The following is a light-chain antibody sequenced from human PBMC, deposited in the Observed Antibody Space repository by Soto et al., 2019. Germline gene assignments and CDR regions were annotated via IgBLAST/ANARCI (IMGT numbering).Light chain of an antibody. CDR1: QSVGNN. CDR3: QQYGSSRT. V-gene: IGKV3-20*01. Sequence: EIVLTQSPATLSLSPGERATLPCRASQSVGNNLAWYQQKPGQAPGLLIYEASTRATGIPDRFSGSGSGTDFTLTISRLEPEDFAVYYCQQYGSSRTFGGGTKVDIK. CDR2: EAS. J-gene: IGKJ4*01.